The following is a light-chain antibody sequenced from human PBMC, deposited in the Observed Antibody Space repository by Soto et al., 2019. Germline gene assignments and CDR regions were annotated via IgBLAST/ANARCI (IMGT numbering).Light chain of an antibody. Sequence: VMTQSPTTLSVSPGERATLSCRASHSVGSNLAWYQQNPGQAPRLLIYVASTRATGVPARFSGSGSATQFTLTISSLQSEDFGFYYCQQYKQWPVAFGGGTKVEIK. CDR3: QQYKQWPVA. J-gene: IGKJ4*01. V-gene: IGKV3-15*01. CDR2: VAS. CDR1: HSVGSN.